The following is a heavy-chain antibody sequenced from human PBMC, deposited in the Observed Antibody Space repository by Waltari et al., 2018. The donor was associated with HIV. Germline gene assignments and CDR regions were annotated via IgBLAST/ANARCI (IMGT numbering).Heavy chain of an antibody. Sequence: QVQLQESGPGLVKPSGTLSLTCAVSGGSISSSNWWSWVRQPPGKGLEVIGEIYQSGGTNYNPSLKSRVTISVDKSKNQFSLKLSSVTAADTAVYYCARELSGYCSGGSCYSYDWFDPWGQGTLVTVSS. V-gene: IGHV4-4*02. CDR2: IYQSGGT. CDR3: ARELSGYCSGGSCYSYDWFDP. J-gene: IGHJ5*02. CDR1: GGSISSSNW. D-gene: IGHD2-15*01.